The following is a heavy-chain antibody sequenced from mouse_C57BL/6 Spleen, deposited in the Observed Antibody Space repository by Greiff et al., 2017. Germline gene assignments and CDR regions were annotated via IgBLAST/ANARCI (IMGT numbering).Heavy chain of an antibody. CDR2: IDPSDSYT. CDR3: ARSRYGKGYAMDY. Sequence: QVQLQQPGAELVMPGASVKLSCKASGYTFTSYWMHWVKQRPGQGLEWIGEIDPSDSYTNYNQKFKGKSTLTVDKSSSTAYMQLSSLTSEDSAVYYCARSRYGKGYAMDYWGQGTSVTVSA. V-gene: IGHV1-69*01. J-gene: IGHJ4*01. CDR1: GYTFTSYW. D-gene: IGHD2-1*01.